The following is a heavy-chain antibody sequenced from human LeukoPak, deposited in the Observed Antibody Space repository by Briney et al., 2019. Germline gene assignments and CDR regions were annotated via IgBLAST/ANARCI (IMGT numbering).Heavy chain of an antibody. V-gene: IGHV1-18*01. CDR1: GYTFTIYG. CDR2: ISAYNGNT. J-gene: IGHJ3*02. Sequence: ASVTVSFKASGYTFTIYGISWVRQAPGQGLEWMGWISAYNGNTNYPQKLQRRVTMTTDTSTSTAYMELRSLRSDDTAVYYCARAAGDDAFDIWGQGTMVTVSS. CDR3: ARAAGDDAFDI. D-gene: IGHD7-27*01.